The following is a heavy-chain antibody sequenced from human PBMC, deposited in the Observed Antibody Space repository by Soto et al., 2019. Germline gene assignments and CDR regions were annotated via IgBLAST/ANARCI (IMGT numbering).Heavy chain of an antibody. Sequence: PSETLSLTCAVYGGSFSGYYCSWIRQPPGKGLEWIGEINHSGSTNYNPSLKSRVTISVDTSKNQFSLTLSSVTAADTAVYYCARVSSSWGLVSYFDCWGQGTLVTVSS. V-gene: IGHV4-34*01. CDR3: ARVSSSWGLVSYFDC. CDR2: INHSGST. CDR1: GGSFSGYY. J-gene: IGHJ4*02. D-gene: IGHD6-13*01.